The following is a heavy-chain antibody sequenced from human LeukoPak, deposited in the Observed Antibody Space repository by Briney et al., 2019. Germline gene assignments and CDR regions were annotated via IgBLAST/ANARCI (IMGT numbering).Heavy chain of an antibody. CDR3: ARRPSYDFWSGYYGVDGLDI. V-gene: IGHV5-51*01. J-gene: IGHJ3*02. D-gene: IGHD3-3*01. Sequence: GESLKISCKGSGYSFTSYWIGWVRQMPGIGLEWMGIIYPGDSDTRYSPSFQGQVTISADKSISTAYLQWNSLRASDTAMYYCARRPSYDFWSGYYGVDGLDIWGQGTMVTVSS. CDR1: GYSFTSYW. CDR2: IYPGDSDT.